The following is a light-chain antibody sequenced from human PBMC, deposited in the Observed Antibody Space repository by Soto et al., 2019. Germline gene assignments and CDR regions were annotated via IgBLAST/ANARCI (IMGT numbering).Light chain of an antibody. V-gene: IGLV2-23*02. CDR1: SSDVGNYNF. J-gene: IGLJ1*01. Sequence: QSALTQPASVSGSPGQSITISCTGTSSDVGNYNFVSWFQQHPGKAPKFMIYEVNKRPSGVSTRFSGSKSGNTASLTISGLQADDEADYYFCSYAGSRTYVFGIGIKVTV. CDR3: CSYAGSRTYV. CDR2: EVN.